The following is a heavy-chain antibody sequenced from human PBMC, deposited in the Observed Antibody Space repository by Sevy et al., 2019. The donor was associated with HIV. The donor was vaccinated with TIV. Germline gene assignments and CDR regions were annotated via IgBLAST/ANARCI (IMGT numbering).Heavy chain of an antibody. D-gene: IGHD4-17*01. Sequence: GGSLRLSCAASGFSFRSYWMTWVRQAPGKGLEWVASIYQDGSEKYYMDSVKGRFTVSRDNAKNSLFLQMNSLRVEDTAVNYCARDGSYGDYMLGYYYGMEVWGQGPRSPSP. CDR2: IYQDGSEK. CDR3: ARDGSYGDYMLGYYYGMEV. J-gene: IGHJ6*02. V-gene: IGHV3-7*01. CDR1: GFSFRSYW.